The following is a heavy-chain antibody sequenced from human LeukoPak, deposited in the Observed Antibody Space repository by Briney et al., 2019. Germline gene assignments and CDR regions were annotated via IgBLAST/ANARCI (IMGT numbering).Heavy chain of an antibody. Sequence: ASVKISCKASGYTFSNYDINWVRQATGQGLEWMGGIIPIFGTANYAQKFQGRVTITTDESTSTAYMELSSLRSEDTAVYYCARDKDTMVRGVYAFGYWGQGTLVTVSS. J-gene: IGHJ4*02. CDR3: ARDKDTMVRGVYAFGY. D-gene: IGHD3-10*01. CDR2: IIPIFGTA. CDR1: GYTFSNYD. V-gene: IGHV1-69*05.